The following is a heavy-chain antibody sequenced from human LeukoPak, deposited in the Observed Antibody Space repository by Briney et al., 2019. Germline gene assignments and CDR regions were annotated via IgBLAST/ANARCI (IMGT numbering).Heavy chain of an antibody. Sequence: ASVTVSFTSFGYTFTGYYINWVRQAPGQGPEWMGWISPGSGGTKYAQNFQGRVTMTRDTSISTAYMELSKLRSHDKAIYFCARDTGDYFASGSYFPDWGQGSLVSVSS. CDR1: GYTFTGYY. J-gene: IGHJ4*02. V-gene: IGHV1-2*02. D-gene: IGHD3-10*01. CDR3: ARDTGDYFASGSYFPD. CDR2: ISPGSGGT.